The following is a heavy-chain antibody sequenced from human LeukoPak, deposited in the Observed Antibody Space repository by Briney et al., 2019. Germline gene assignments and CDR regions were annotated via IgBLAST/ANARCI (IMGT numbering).Heavy chain of an antibody. CDR1: GFIFSSYG. Sequence: PGGPLRLSCAASGFIFSSYGIYWVRQAPGKGLEWVAVISYDGSNKYYADSVKGRFTISRDNSRNTLYLEMNSLRAEDTAVYYCARGLAIFGVVSSNDAFDIWGQGTVVTVSS. D-gene: IGHD3-3*01. CDR2: ISYDGSNK. J-gene: IGHJ3*02. V-gene: IGHV3-30*04. CDR3: ARGLAIFGVVSSNDAFDI.